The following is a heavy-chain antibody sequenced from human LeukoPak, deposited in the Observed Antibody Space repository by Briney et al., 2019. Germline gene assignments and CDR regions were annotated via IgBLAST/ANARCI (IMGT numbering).Heavy chain of an antibody. D-gene: IGHD5-12*01. Sequence: SSQTLSLTCTVSGGSISSGDYYWSWIRRPPGKGLEWIGYIYYSGSTYYNPSLKSRVTISVDTSKNQFSLKLSSVTAADTAVYYCARVPGVGRLRLTGSRPYYFDYWGQGTLVTVSS. CDR3: ARVPGVGRLRLTGSRPYYFDY. CDR2: IYYSGST. CDR1: GGSISSGDYY. J-gene: IGHJ4*02. V-gene: IGHV4-30-4*01.